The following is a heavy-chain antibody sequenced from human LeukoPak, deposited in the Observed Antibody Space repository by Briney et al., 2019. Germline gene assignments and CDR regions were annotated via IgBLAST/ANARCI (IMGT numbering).Heavy chain of an antibody. CDR1: GFAFSSYW. CDR2: ISDGGRST. V-gene: IGHV3-74*01. J-gene: IGHJ6*03. CDR3: ARAMGLRYYYMDV. D-gene: IGHD3-16*01. Sequence: GSLRLSCAASGFAFSSYWMHWVRQAPGKGLVWVSRISDGGRSTSYADSVKGRFTISRDNAKNTLYLQMNSLRAEDTAVYYCARAMGLRYYYMDVRGKGTTVTVSS.